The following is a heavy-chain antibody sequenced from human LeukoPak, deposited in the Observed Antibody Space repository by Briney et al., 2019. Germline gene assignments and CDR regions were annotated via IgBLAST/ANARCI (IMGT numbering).Heavy chain of an antibody. CDR3: AXERIVXDXXY. CDR1: GFTFSSYA. D-gene: IGHD3-16*02. Sequence: GRSLRLSCAASGFTFSSYAMHWVRQAPGKGLEWVAVISYDGSNKYYADSVKGRFTISRDNSKNTLYLQMNSLRAEDTAVYYCAXERIVXDXXYWGXG. J-gene: IGHJ4*02. V-gene: IGHV3-30-3*01. CDR2: ISYDGSNK.